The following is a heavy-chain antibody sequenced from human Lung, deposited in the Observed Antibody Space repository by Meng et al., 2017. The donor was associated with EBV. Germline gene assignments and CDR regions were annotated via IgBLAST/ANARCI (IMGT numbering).Heavy chain of an antibody. Sequence: QVQLVQPGAGVKKPGSPGKVSCKTSGGTFSTDAVSWVRQAPGQGLEWMGGLIPVVDAPHYARKFQDRVSIFADESTSAHYMELSSLRSDDTAVYYCASESGRGFTPDYWGQGTLVTVSS. CDR1: GGTFSTDA. CDR3: ASESGRGFTPDY. D-gene: IGHD2-15*01. V-gene: IGHV1-69*01. J-gene: IGHJ4*02. CDR2: LIPVVDAP.